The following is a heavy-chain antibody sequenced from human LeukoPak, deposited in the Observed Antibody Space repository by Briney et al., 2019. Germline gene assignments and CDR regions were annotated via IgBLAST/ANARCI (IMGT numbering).Heavy chain of an antibody. CDR2: IIPIFGTA. D-gene: IGHD5-18*01. V-gene: IGHV1-69*05. J-gene: IGHJ5*02. CDR1: GGTFSSYA. CDR3: ARGGGVYSYGYWFDP. Sequence: ASVKVSCKASGGTFSSYAISWVRQAPGQGLEWMGGIIPIFGTANYAQKFQGRVTMTRDTSTSTAYMELSSLRSEDTAVYYCARGGGVYSYGYWFDPWGQGTLVTVSS.